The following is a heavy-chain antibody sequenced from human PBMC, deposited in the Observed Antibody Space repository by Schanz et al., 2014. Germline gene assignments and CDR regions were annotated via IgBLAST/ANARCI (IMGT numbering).Heavy chain of an antibody. D-gene: IGHD3-22*01. CDR2: IKEDGSVK. CDR3: AKDRSWDYDSSGYFDY. J-gene: IGHJ4*02. V-gene: IGHV3-7*05. Sequence: EVQLAESGGGLVQPGGSLRLSCAASTFTFSSDWMSWVRQAPGKGLEWVANIKEDGSVKDYVDSVKGRFTISRDNAKNTLYLQMNSLRAEDTAVYYCAKDRSWDYDSSGYFDYWRQGTLVTVSS. CDR1: TFTFSSDW.